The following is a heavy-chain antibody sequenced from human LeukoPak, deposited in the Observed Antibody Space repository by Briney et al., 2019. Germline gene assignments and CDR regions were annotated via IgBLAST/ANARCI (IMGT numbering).Heavy chain of an antibody. V-gene: IGHV1-18*04. J-gene: IGHJ5*02. CDR1: GYSFTAFY. D-gene: IGHD2-15*01. CDR2: ISGYNGNT. CDR3: ARGSSLYCSGGSCQDDWFDP. Sequence: GASVKVSCKASGYSFTAFYIHWVRQAPGQGLEWMGWISGYNGNTNYAQKLQGRVTMTTDTSTSTAYMELRSLRSDDTAVYYCARGSSLYCSGGSCQDDWFDPWGQGTLVTVSS.